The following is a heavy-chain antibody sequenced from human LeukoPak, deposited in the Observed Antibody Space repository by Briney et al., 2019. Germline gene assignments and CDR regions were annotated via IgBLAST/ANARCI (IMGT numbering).Heavy chain of an antibody. CDR1: GFTFSTFG. V-gene: IGHV3-30*02. Sequence: GGSLRLSCAASGFTFSTFGMHWVRHTPCKGLEWVAFIRYDGTIKYYADSVKGRFTISRDNSKNTLSLQMDSLRADDTAVYYCVKRIIVADKFDYWGQGSLVTVSS. CDR3: VKRIIVADKFDY. D-gene: IGHD5-12*01. CDR2: IRYDGTIK. J-gene: IGHJ4*02.